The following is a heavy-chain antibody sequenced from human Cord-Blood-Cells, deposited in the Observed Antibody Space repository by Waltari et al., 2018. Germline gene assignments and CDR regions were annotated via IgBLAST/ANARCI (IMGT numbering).Heavy chain of an antibody. CDR1: GFTLSSSW. Sequence: EVQLVESGGGLVQPGGSLRLSCAASGFTLSSSWMSWVRQAPGKGLEWVANIKQDGSEKYYVDSVKGRFTISRDNAKNSLYLQMNSLRAEDTAVYYCARAGAAPVEVDYWGQGTLVTVSS. D-gene: IGHD1-26*01. V-gene: IGHV3-7*01. J-gene: IGHJ4*02. CDR3: ARAGAAPVEVDY. CDR2: IKQDGSEK.